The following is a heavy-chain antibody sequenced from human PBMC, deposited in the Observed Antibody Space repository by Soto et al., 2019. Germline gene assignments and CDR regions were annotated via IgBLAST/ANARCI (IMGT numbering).Heavy chain of an antibody. CDR2: ISWNSGSI. J-gene: IGHJ4*02. Sequence: PGGSLRLSCAASGFTFDDFAMHWVRQAPGKGLEWVSGISWNSGSIGYADSVKGRFTISRDNAKNSLYLQMNSLRAEDTALYYCAKDIGTYKFPNYDFWSGFSADGFDYWGQGTLVTVPQ. D-gene: IGHD3-3*01. CDR3: AKDIGTYKFPNYDFWSGFSADGFDY. V-gene: IGHV3-9*01. CDR1: GFTFDDFA.